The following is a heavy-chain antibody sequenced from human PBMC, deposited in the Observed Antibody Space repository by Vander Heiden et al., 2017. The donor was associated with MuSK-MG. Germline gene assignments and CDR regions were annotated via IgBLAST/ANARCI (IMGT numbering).Heavy chain of an antibody. D-gene: IGHD3-9*01. Sequence: QVQLVESGGGVVQPGRSLRRSCAASGFTFSSYGMHWVRKAPGKGLEWVAVISYDGSNKYYADSVKGRFTISRDNSKNTLYLQMNSLRAEDTAVYYCAKEGRYFDWLSTLRPYYYYYYMDVWGKGTTVTVSS. V-gene: IGHV3-30*18. CDR3: AKEGRYFDWLSTLRPYYYYYYMDV. CDR2: ISYDGSNK. J-gene: IGHJ6*03. CDR1: GFTFSSYG.